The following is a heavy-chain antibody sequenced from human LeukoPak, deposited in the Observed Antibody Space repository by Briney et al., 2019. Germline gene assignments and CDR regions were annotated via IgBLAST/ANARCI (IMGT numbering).Heavy chain of an antibody. CDR3: ARDIDYVWGSSPFIAFDI. V-gene: IGHV3-48*01. J-gene: IGHJ3*02. CDR1: GFTFSSYS. CDR2: ISSSSSTI. Sequence: PGGSLRLSCAASGFTFSSYSMNWVRQAPGKGLEWVSYISSSSSTIYYADSVKGRFTISRDNAKNSLYLQMNSLRAEDTAVYYCARDIDYVWGSSPFIAFDIWGQGTMVTVSS. D-gene: IGHD3-16*01.